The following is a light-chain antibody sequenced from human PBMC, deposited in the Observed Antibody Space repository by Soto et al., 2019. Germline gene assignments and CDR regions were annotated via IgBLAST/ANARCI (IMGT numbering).Light chain of an antibody. V-gene: IGKV3-15*01. CDR3: QQYNNWPRT. J-gene: IGKJ1*01. Sequence: EIVLTQSPATLSVSPGERATLSCRASQSLSSNLAWYQQKPGQAPRLLIYGASTRATGIPARFSGSGSGTEFTLTISSLQSEDFPVYYCQQYNNWPRTFGQGTKVEIK. CDR1: QSLSSN. CDR2: GAS.